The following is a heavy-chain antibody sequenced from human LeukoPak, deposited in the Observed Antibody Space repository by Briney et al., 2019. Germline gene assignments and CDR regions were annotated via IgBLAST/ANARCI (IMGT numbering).Heavy chain of an antibody. CDR3: ARSYYYGSGSYYTYAFDI. J-gene: IGHJ3*02. CDR1: GFTFSSYS. Sequence: KSGGSLRLSCAASGFTFSSYSMNWVRQAPGKGLEWVSSISSSSSYIYYADSVKGRFTISRDNAKNSLYLQMNSLRAEDTAVYYCARSYYYGSGSYYTYAFDIRGQGTMVTVSS. V-gene: IGHV3-21*01. D-gene: IGHD3-10*01. CDR2: ISSSSSYI.